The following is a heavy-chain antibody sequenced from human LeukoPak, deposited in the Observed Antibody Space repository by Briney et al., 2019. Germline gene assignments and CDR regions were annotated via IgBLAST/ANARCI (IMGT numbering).Heavy chain of an antibody. Sequence: GGSLRLSCAASGFTFSSYSMNWVRQAPGRGLEWVSYISSSSSTIYYADSVKGRFTISRDNAKNSLYLQMNSLRAEDTAVYYCAREGYYYDSSGYYLRASHFDNWGQGRLVTVSS. J-gene: IGHJ4*02. CDR3: AREGYYYDSSGYYLRASHFDN. D-gene: IGHD3-22*01. CDR2: ISSSSSTI. CDR1: GFTFSSYS. V-gene: IGHV3-48*01.